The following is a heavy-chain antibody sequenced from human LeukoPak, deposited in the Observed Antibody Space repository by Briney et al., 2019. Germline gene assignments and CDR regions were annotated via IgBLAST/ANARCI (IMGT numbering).Heavy chain of an antibody. CDR1: GXTFSSYA. D-gene: IGHD3-10*01. Sequence: GGSLRLSCAASGXTFSSYAVSWVRQAPGKGLEWVSAISGSGGSTYYADSVKGRFTISRDNSKNTLYLQMNSLRAEDTAVYYCAKDRRFDGSGSYPKYYYGMEVWGQGTTVTVSS. CDR3: AKDRRFDGSGSYPKYYYGMEV. J-gene: IGHJ6*02. CDR2: ISGSGGST. V-gene: IGHV3-23*01.